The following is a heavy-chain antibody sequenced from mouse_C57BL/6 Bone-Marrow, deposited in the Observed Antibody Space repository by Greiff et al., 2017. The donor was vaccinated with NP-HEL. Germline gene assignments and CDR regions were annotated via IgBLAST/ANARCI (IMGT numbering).Heavy chain of an antibody. CDR3: ARFDGYYFAWFAY. Sequence: QVQLQQPGAELVKPGASVKLSCKASGYTFTSYWMHWVKQRPGQGLEWIGMIHPNSGSTNYNEKFKSKATLTVDKSSSTAYMQLISLTSEDSAVYYCARFDGYYFAWFAYWGQGTLVTVSA. D-gene: IGHD2-3*01. J-gene: IGHJ3*01. CDR2: IHPNSGST. CDR1: GYTFTSYW. V-gene: IGHV1-64*01.